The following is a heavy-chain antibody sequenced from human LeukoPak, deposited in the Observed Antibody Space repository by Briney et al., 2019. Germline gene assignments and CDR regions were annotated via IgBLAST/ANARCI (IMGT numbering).Heavy chain of an antibody. CDR1: GFTFSTYA. CDR3: AGRPTGYSSGYIH. D-gene: IGHD5-18*01. J-gene: IGHJ4*02. Sequence: PGGSLRLSCVASGFTFSTYAIHWVRQAPGKGLEWVAVVSKDGNTKYYADSVKGRFTISRDNSENIVYLQMNNLRVEDTAVYYCAGRPTGYSSGYIHWGQGTLVTVSS. CDR2: VSKDGNTK. V-gene: IGHV3-30*04.